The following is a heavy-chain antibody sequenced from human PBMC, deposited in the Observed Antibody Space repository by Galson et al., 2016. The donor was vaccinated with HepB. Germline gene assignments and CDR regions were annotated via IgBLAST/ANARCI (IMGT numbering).Heavy chain of an antibody. Sequence: SETLSLTCTVSGASIRRYYWSWIRQSPGKGLEWIGFIYHLGNTDYNPSLEGRVTISLDTSKSLFSLIVRSVTAADTAFYYCATITFAHGFDIWGQGAAVTVSS. CDR2: IYHLGNT. CDR3: ATITFAHGFDI. CDR1: GASIRRYY. J-gene: IGHJ3*02. V-gene: IGHV4-59*12. D-gene: IGHD3-10*01.